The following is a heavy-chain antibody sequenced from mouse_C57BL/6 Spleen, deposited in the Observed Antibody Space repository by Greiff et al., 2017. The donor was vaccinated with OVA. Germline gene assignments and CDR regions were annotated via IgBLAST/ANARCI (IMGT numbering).Heavy chain of an antibody. CDR3: ARGTPVDDDRNWYYGV. CDR2: FHPYNDDT. D-gene: IGHD2-4*01. V-gene: IGHV1-47*01. J-gene: IGHJ1*03. Sequence: VQLQQSGAELVKPGASVKMSCKASGYTFTTYPIEWMKQNHGKSLEWIGNFHPYNDDTKYTEKFKGKATLTVEKTSSTVYLELSRLTSDDSAVYYCARGTPVDDDRNWYYGVWGTGTTVTVAT. CDR1: GYTFTTYP.